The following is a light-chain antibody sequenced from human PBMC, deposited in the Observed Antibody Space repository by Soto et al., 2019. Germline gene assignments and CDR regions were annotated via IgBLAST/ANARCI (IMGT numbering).Light chain of an antibody. CDR3: TRGTHWPRT. V-gene: IGKV2-30*01. Sequence: DVVLTQSPLSLPVNFGQPASISCRSSKSLVYSDGNTHLSWFHQRPGQSPRRLIYRVSSRDSGVPERFSGRGSGTDFTLEISRVEAEDVGIYFCTRGTHWPRTFGQGTKVEVK. J-gene: IGKJ1*01. CDR2: RVS. CDR1: KSLVYSDGNTH.